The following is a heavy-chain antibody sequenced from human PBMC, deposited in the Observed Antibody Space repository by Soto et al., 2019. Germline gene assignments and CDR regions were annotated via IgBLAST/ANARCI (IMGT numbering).Heavy chain of an antibody. CDR2: IYYSGST. D-gene: IGHD6-13*01. CDR1: GDSISSSSYY. V-gene: IGHV4-39*01. Sequence: SETLSLTCTVSGDSISSSSYYWGWVRQPPGKGLEWIGSIYYSGSTYYNPSLKSRLTISVDASKNQFSLRLTSVTAADTAVYYCATQRTERSISAAGNWGQGTLVTVS. CDR3: ATQRTERSISAAGN. J-gene: IGHJ4*02.